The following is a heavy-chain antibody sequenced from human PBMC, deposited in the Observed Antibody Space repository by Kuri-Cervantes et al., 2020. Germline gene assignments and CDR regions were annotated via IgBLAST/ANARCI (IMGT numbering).Heavy chain of an antibody. D-gene: IGHD6-19*01. Sequence: ASVKVSCKVSGYTLTELSMHWVRQATGQGLEWMGWMNPNSGNTGYAQKFQGRVTMTRNTSISTAYMELSSLRSEDTAVYYCARGGYSSGWSHFDYWGQGTLVTVSS. J-gene: IGHJ4*02. CDR1: GYTLTELS. V-gene: IGHV1-8*01. CDR3: ARGGYSSGWSHFDY. CDR2: MNPNSGNT.